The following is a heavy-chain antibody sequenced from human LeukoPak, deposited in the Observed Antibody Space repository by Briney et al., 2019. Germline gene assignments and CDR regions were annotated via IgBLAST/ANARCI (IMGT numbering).Heavy chain of an antibody. V-gene: IGHV4-61*02. CDR2: IYPSGNT. D-gene: IGHD3-3*01. J-gene: IGHJ4*02. CDR3: ARDGVVTMELDS. CDR1: GESISNSRHY. Sequence: SQTLSLTCTVSGESISNSRHYWSRIRHPAGKGLEWIGRIYPSGNTNYNPSLKSRLTISLDTSKNQFSLNLKSVTAADTAMYYCARDGVVTMELDSWGQGTLVTVSS.